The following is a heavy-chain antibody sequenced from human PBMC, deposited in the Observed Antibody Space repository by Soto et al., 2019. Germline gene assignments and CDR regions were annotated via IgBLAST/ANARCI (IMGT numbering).Heavy chain of an antibody. CDR1: DGSISSGAYY. Sequence: SETLSLTCTGSDGSISSGAYYWSWIRQHPGKGLEWIGYIYYNGSPYYNPSLGGRVTISVDPSNSQFSLELRSVTAADTAVYYCARQNPYSSGSYYFDFWGPGTLVTGSS. D-gene: IGHD6-19*01. CDR3: ARQNPYSSGSYYFDF. V-gene: IGHV4-31*03. J-gene: IGHJ4*02. CDR2: IYYNGSP.